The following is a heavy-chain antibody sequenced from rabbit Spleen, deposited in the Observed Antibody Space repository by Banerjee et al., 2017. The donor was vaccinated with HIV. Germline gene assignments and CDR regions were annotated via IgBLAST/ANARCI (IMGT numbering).Heavy chain of an antibody. Sequence: QEQLVESGGGLVQPEGSLTLTCTASGFSFSSSYDMCWVRQAPGKGLEWIACINSGSAGTTAYADWSKGRFTISKTSSTAVSLQMTSLTAADTATYFCARDGAGGSYFALWGQGTLVTVS. CDR2: INSGSAGTT. D-gene: IGHD8-1*01. J-gene: IGHJ3*01. CDR1: GFSFSSSYD. CDR3: ARDGAGGSYFAL. V-gene: IGHV1S45*01.